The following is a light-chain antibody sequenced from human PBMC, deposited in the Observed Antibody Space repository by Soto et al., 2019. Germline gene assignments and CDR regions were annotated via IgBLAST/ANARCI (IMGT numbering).Light chain of an antibody. CDR1: QSIGTN. CDR2: GAS. CDR3: QQYDNWPPWT. J-gene: IGKJ1*01. V-gene: IGKV3-15*01. Sequence: EIVMTQSPATLSVSPGGRATLSCRASQSIGTNLAWYRQKPGQAPRLLIHGASARATGIPARVSGSGFGTEFTLTITNLQSEDFAVYYCQQYDNWPPWTFGQGTKVDLK.